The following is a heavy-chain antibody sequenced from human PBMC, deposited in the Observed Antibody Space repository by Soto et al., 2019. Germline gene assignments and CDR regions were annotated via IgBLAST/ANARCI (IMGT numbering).Heavy chain of an antibody. CDR3: IRGPRHSSVGTRAF. CDR2: INDDGTRT. CDR1: GFVFNMYW. Sequence: PGGSLRLSCAASGFVFNMYWMHWVRQVPGEGPEWVTRINDDGTRTDYADSAKGRFTISRDNAKDILYLQMNALRVDDTAVYYCIRGPRHSSVGTRAFWGQGTLVTVSS. V-gene: IGHV3-74*01. J-gene: IGHJ4*02. D-gene: IGHD5-18*01.